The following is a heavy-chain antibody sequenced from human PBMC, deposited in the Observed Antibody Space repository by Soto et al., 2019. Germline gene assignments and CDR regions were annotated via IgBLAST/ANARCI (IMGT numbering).Heavy chain of an antibody. D-gene: IGHD2-21*02. Sequence: QVQLVQSGAEVQKPGASVKVSCTASGYRFTAYYMHWVRQAPGQGLEWMAIINPSSGVSTSAQRLQGRFTMTRDTSTSTVYMELSRLRSEDTAVYYCARSPPLRECPGGDCAHCDCWGQGTLVTVSS. V-gene: IGHV1-46*04. CDR2: INPSSGVS. CDR3: ARSPPLRECPGGDCAHCDC. CDR1: GYRFTAYY. J-gene: IGHJ4*02.